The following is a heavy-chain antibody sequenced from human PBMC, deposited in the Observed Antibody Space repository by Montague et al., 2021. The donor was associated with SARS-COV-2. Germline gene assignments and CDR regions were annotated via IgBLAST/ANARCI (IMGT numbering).Heavy chain of an antibody. J-gene: IGHJ4*02. CDR2: FYYTGST. CDR3: ARGRSGSFNPLDY. V-gene: IGHV4-39*02. Sequence: SETLSLTCAVSDDSITSSTYYWAWIRQPPGKGLEWIGSFYYTGSTYYNPSLKSRVTMSVDTSEKHFSLNLNSVTAADTAVYYCARGRSGSFNPLDYWGQGTLVTVSS. CDR1: DDSITSSTYY. D-gene: IGHD3-3*01.